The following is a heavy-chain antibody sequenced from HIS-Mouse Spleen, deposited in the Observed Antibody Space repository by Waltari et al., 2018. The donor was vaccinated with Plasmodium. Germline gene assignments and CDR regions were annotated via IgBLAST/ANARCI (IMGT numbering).Heavy chain of an antibody. V-gene: IGHV4-59*01. J-gene: IGHJ4*02. Sequence: QVQLQESGPGLVKPSETLSLTCTVSGGSISRYYWSWIRQPPGKGLEWIAYIYYRGSTNYNPSLKSRVTISVDTSKNQFSLKLSSVTAADTAVFYCARGGYSSSSYYFDYWGQGTLVTVSS. CDR2: IYYRGST. CDR1: GGSISRYY. D-gene: IGHD6-6*01. CDR3: ARGGYSSSSYYFDY.